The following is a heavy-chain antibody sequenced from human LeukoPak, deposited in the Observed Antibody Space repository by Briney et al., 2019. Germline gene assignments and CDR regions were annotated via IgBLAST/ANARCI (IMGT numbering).Heavy chain of an antibody. J-gene: IGHJ4*02. CDR3: ARGGRVRLPRAYFDY. D-gene: IGHD5-18*01. Sequence: PSETLSLTCTVSVGSIISSSTYYWGWIRQPPGKGLEWIGSIYYSGSTNYNPSLKSRVTISVDTSKNQFSLKLSSVTAADTAVYYCARGGRVRLPRAYFDYWGQGTLVTVSS. CDR2: IYYSGST. CDR1: VGSIISSSTYY. V-gene: IGHV4-39*07.